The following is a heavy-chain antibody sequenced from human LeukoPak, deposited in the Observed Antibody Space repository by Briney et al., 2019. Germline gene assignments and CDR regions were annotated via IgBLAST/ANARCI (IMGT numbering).Heavy chain of an antibody. V-gene: IGHV4-61*02. CDR1: GGSISSGSYY. D-gene: IGHD6-13*01. CDR3: ARSSSWQAHLGY. CDR2: IYTSGST. J-gene: IGHJ4*02. Sequence: SETLSLTCTVSGGSISSGSYYWSWIRQPAGKGLEWIGRIYTSGSTNYNPSLKSRVTILVDTSKNQFSLKLSSVTAADTAVYYCARSSSWQAHLGYWGQGTLVTVSS.